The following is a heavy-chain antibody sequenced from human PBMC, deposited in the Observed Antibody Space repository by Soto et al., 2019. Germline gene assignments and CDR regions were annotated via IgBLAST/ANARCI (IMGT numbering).Heavy chain of an antibody. J-gene: IGHJ4*02. CDR1: GWSFSGYY. CDR3: ASAYGGNVFDY. V-gene: IGHV4-34*01. Sequence: QVQLQQWGAGLLKPSETLSLTCAVYGWSFSGYYWSWIRQPPGKGLEWIGEINHSGSTNYNPSLKSRVTISLDTSKNQFSLTLSSVTAADTAVYYCASAYGGNVFDYWGQGTLVTVSS. D-gene: IGHD4-17*01. CDR2: INHSGST.